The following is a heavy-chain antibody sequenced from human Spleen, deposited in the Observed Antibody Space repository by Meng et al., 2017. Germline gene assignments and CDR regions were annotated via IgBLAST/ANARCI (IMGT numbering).Heavy chain of an antibody. J-gene: IGHJ4*02. V-gene: IGHV1-2*07. Sequence: GDEVKRPGASVKVSCKDSGYNFIGGYWVYWVRQAPGQGLEWIGWINPNGGATKYAHKFMGRVTVTRDTSISTVYMEMTSLTYDDTAVYYCAVLEGGWGQGTLVTVSS. CDR2: INPNGGAT. CDR3: AVLEGG. CDR1: GYNFIGGYW. D-gene: IGHD2-8*02.